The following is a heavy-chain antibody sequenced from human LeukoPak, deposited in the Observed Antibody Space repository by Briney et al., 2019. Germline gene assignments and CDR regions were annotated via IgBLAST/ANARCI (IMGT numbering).Heavy chain of an antibody. V-gene: IGHV4-39*07. CDR2: IYYSGST. CDR3: ASPIAYSSPSDAFDI. CDR1: GGSISSSSYY. Sequence: SETLSLTCTVSGGSISSSSYYWGWIRQPPGKGLEWIGSIYYSGSTYYNPSLKSRVTISVDTSKNQFSLKLSSVTAADTAVYYCASPIAYSSPSDAFDIWGPGTMVTVSS. J-gene: IGHJ3*02. D-gene: IGHD6-13*01.